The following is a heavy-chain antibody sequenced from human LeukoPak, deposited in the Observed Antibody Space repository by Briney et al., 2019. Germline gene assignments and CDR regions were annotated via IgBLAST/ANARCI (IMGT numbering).Heavy chain of an antibody. CDR2: ISGSGGST. Sequence: GGSLRLSCAASGFTFSSYEMNWVRQAPGKGLEWVSAISGSGGSTYYADSVKGRFTISRDNSKNTLYLQMNSLRAEDTAVYYCAKMQTALSGYYKYYYYYGMDVWGQGTTVTVSS. CDR1: GFTFSSYE. V-gene: IGHV3-23*01. J-gene: IGHJ6*02. CDR3: AKMQTALSGYYKYYYYYGMDV. D-gene: IGHD3-22*01.